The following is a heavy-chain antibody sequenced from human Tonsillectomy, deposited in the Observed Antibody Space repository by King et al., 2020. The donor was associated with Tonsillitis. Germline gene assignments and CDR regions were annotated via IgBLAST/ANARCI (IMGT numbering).Heavy chain of an antibody. CDR1: GFTFTSSA. D-gene: IGHD5-12*01. V-gene: IGHV1-58*01. J-gene: IGHJ2*01. Sequence: QLVQSGPEVKKPGTSVKVSCKASGFTFTSSAVQWVRQARGQRLEWRGWIVVGSGNTNYAQKFQERVTITRDMSTSTAYMELSSLRSEDLAVYYCAAVGSGYYGVSWYFDLWGRGTLVTVSS. CDR3: AAVGSGYYGVSWYFDL. CDR2: IVVGSGNT.